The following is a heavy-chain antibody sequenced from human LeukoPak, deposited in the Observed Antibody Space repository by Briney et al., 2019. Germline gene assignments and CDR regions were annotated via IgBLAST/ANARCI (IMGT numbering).Heavy chain of an antibody. Sequence: PGGSLRLSCAASGFTFSSYWMSWVRQAPGKGLEWVANIKQDGSEKYYVDSVKGRFTISRDNAKNSLSLQMNTLRAEDTALYYCARGGRANGVYDAFDIWGQGTIVTVSS. CDR2: IKQDGSEK. V-gene: IGHV3-7*01. CDR1: GFTFSSYW. CDR3: ARGGRANGVYDAFDI. D-gene: IGHD2-8*01. J-gene: IGHJ3*02.